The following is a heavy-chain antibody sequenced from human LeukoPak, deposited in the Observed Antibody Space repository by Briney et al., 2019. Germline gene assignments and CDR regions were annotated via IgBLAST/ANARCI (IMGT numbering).Heavy chain of an antibody. J-gene: IGHJ4*02. D-gene: IGHD4/OR15-4a*01. CDR2: ISSSGSTI. Sequence: GGSLRLSCAASGFTFSNYEMNWVRQAPGKGLEWVSYISSSGSTIYYADSVKGRLTNSRDNAKNSLYLQMNSLRAEDTAVYYCARKGAFVDYWGQGTLVTVSS. V-gene: IGHV3-48*03. CDR1: GFTFSNYE. CDR3: ARKGAFVDY.